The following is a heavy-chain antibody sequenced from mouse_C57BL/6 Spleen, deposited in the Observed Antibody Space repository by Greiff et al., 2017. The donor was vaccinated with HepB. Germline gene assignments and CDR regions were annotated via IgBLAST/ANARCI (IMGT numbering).Heavy chain of an antibody. V-gene: IGHV5-9-1*02. J-gene: IGHJ3*01. Sequence: EVQGVESGEGLVKPGGSLKLSCAASGFTFSSYAMSWVRQTPEKRLEWVAYISSGGDYIYYADTVKGRFTISRDNARNTLYLQMSSLKSEDTAMYYCTRVDGYYGAYWGQGTLVTVSA. CDR1: GFTFSSYA. D-gene: IGHD2-3*01. CDR3: TRVDGYYGAY. CDR2: ISSGGDYI.